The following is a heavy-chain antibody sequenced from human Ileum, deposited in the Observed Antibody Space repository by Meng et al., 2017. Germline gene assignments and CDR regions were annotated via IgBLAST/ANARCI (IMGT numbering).Heavy chain of an antibody. D-gene: IGHD3-10*01. CDR2: VSNDGSVE. V-gene: IGHV3-30*04. J-gene: IGHJ4*02. CDR1: GFTFSTYA. CDR3: AREKSRFGELEL. Sequence: GGSLRLSCVASGFTFSTYAMHWARQAPGKGLEWMAVVSNDGSVEYYAESVKGRFTISRDNPKNTLNLQINSLRAEDTAVYYCAREKSRFGELELWGQGTLVTVSS.